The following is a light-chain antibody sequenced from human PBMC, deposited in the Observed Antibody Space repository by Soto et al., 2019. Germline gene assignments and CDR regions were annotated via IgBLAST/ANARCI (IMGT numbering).Light chain of an antibody. Sequence: DVQMTQPPSSVSASVGDRVTITCRASQAISRWLAWYQQKPGTAPKLLIFAASSLQTGVPSRFSGSGSGTEFTLTISSLQPEDFATYYCPQASSCPPPFGQRTRPAIK. V-gene: IGKV1D-12*01. CDR1: QAISRW. CDR3: PQASSCPPP. CDR2: AAS. J-gene: IGKJ5*01.